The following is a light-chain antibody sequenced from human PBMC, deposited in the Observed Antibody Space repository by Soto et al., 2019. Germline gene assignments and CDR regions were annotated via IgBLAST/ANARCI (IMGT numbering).Light chain of an antibody. Sequence: QSVLTQPASVSGSPGQSITISCTGTTSDVGSYNLVSWYQQHPGKAPKLMIYEVSKRPSGVSNRFSGSKSGNTASLTISGLQSEDEADYYCYSYAGSSTFYVFGSGTKLTV. V-gene: IGLV2-23*02. CDR2: EVS. J-gene: IGLJ1*01. CDR1: TSDVGSYNL. CDR3: YSYAGSSTFYV.